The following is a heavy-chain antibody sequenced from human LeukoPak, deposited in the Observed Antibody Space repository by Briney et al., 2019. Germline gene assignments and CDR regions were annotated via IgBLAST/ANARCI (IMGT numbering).Heavy chain of an antibody. J-gene: IGHJ5*02. Sequence: SETLSLTCAVYGGSFSGYYWSWIRQPPGKGLEWIGEINHSGSTNYNPSLKSRATISVDTSKNQFSLKLSSVTAADTAVYYCARHVLLWFGELPYVGWFDPWGQGTLVTVSS. CDR2: INHSGST. CDR1: GGSFSGYY. V-gene: IGHV4-34*01. CDR3: ARHVLLWFGELPYVGWFDP. D-gene: IGHD3-10*01.